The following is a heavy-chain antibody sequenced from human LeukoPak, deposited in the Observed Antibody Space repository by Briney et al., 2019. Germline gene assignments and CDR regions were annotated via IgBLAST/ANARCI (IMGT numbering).Heavy chain of an antibody. D-gene: IGHD6-13*01. CDR2: IYYSGST. Sequence: PSETLSLTCTVSGGSISSSSYYWGWIRQPPGKGLEWIGSIYYSGSTYYNPSLKSRVTISVDTSKNQFSLKLSSVTAADTAVYYCARGNSDPLGYSSSEFDYWGQGTLVTVSS. CDR3: ARGNSDPLGYSSSEFDY. CDR1: GGSISSSSYY. J-gene: IGHJ4*02. V-gene: IGHV4-39*07.